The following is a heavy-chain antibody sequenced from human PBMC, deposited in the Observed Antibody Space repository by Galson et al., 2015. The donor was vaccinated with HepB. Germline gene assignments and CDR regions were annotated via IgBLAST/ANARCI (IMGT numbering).Heavy chain of an antibody. Sequence: SLRLSCAASGFTFSNAWMSWVRQAPGKGLEWVGRIKSKTDGGTTDYAAPVKGRFTISRDDSKNTLYLQMNSLKTEDTAVYYCTTEDSSSWYVGKSHFDYWGQGTLVTVSS. J-gene: IGHJ4*02. D-gene: IGHD6-13*01. CDR1: GFTFSNAW. V-gene: IGHV3-15*01. CDR3: TTEDSSSWYVGKSHFDY. CDR2: IKSKTDGGTT.